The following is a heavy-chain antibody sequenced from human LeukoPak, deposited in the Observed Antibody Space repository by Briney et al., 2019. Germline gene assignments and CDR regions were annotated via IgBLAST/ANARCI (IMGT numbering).Heavy chain of an antibody. J-gene: IGHJ4*02. V-gene: IGHV3-53*04. CDR2: SSGDTT. CDR1: GFNVSQNH. Sequence: GGSLRLSCAASGFNVSQNHMTWVRQAPGKGLEWLSVSSGDTTYYADSVKGRFTISRHTSKNTLYLQMNSLRPEDTAVYYCARDDHWGQGTLVTVSS. CDR3: ARDDH.